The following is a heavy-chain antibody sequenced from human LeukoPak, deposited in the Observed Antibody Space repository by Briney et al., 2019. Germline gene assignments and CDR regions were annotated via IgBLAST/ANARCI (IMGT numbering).Heavy chain of an antibody. CDR2: ISYDGSNK. D-gene: IGHD2-15*01. Sequence: GRSLRLSCAASGFTFSSYAMHWVRPAPGKGLEWVAVISYDGSNKYYADSVKGRFTISRDNSKNTLYLHMNSLRAEDTAVYYCARAPPSAKGLYDYWGQGTLVTVSS. V-gene: IGHV3-30-3*01. CDR3: ARAPPSAKGLYDY. CDR1: GFTFSSYA. J-gene: IGHJ4*02.